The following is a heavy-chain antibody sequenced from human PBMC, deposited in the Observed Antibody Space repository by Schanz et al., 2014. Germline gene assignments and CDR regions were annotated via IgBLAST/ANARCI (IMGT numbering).Heavy chain of an antibody. Sequence: EVQLVESGGGLVQPGGSLRLSCTASGFTFSGFWMTWVRQAPGKGLEWVANIKRDGSEKNYLDSVKGRFTISRDSSKNTLYLQMNSLRPEDTAIYYCAKNQYDDVDLSSFYFDFWGQGTLVTVSS. CDR2: IKRDGSEK. J-gene: IGHJ4*02. CDR1: GFTFSGFW. V-gene: IGHV3-7*03. CDR3: AKNQYDDVDLSSFYFDF. D-gene: IGHD3-10*02.